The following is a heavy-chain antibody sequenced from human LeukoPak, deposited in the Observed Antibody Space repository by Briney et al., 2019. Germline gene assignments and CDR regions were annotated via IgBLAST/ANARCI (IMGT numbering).Heavy chain of an antibody. CDR2: IYYSGST. V-gene: IGHV4-31*03. CDR1: GGSISSGGYY. CDR3: ARARALQQWLGGCFDY. Sequence: SETLSLTCTVSGGSISSGGYYWSWIRQHPGKGLEWIGYIYYSGSTYYNPSLKSRVTISVDTSKNQFSLKLSSVTAADTAVYYCARARALQQWLGGCFDYWGQGTLVTVSS. J-gene: IGHJ4*02. D-gene: IGHD6-19*01.